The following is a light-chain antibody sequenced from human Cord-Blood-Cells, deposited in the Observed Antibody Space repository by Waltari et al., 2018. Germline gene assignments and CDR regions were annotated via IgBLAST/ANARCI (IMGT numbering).Light chain of an antibody. V-gene: IGLV2-23*01. Sequence: QSALTQPASVPGSPGQSITISCTGTSSDVWRYNLVSWYQQHPGKAPKHIIYEGSKRPSGVSNRFSGSKSGNTASLTISGLQAEDEADYYCCSYAGSSTWVFGGGTKLTVL. CDR3: CSYAGSSTWV. J-gene: IGLJ3*02. CDR1: SSDVWRYNL. CDR2: EGS.